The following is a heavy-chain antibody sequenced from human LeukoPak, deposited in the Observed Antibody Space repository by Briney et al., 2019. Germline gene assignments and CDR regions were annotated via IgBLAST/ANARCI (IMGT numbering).Heavy chain of an antibody. CDR2: ISAYNGNT. CDR1: GYTFTSYG. J-gene: IGHJ5*02. D-gene: IGHD6-13*01. Sequence: ASVKVSCKASGYTFTSYGISWVRQAPGQGLEWMGWISAYNGNTNYAQKLQGRVTMTTDTSTSTAYMELRSLRSDDTAVYYCARGADVKFGIAAAGKGEDWFDPWGQGTLVTVSS. V-gene: IGHV1-18*01. CDR3: ARGADVKFGIAAAGKGEDWFDP.